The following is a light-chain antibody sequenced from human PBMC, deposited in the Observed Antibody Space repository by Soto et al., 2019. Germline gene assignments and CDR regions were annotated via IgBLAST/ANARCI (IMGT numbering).Light chain of an antibody. CDR1: SSNIGAGHD. CDR3: QSYDSSLSGSEV. CDR2: GNG. V-gene: IGLV1-40*01. J-gene: IGLJ1*01. Sequence: SVLTQPPSVSGAPGQRVTISCTGSSSNIGAGHDVHWYQHLPGPAPKLLIYGNGNRPSGVPDRFSGSKSGTSASLAITGLQAEDEADYYCQSYDSSLSGSEVFGTGTKVTVL.